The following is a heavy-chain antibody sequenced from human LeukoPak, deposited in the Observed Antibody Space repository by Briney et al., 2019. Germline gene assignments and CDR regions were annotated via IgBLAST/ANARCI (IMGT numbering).Heavy chain of an antibody. Sequence: GGSLRLSCAASGFTFSSYVMSWVRQSPGEGLEWVSAISGSGGSTYYADSVKGRFTISRDNSKNTLYLQMSSLRAEDTAVYYCAKEAVVPAAIGAYFDYWGQGTLVIVSS. J-gene: IGHJ4*02. CDR3: AKEAVVPAAIGAYFDY. V-gene: IGHV3-23*01. CDR1: GFTFSSYV. D-gene: IGHD2-2*01. CDR2: ISGSGGST.